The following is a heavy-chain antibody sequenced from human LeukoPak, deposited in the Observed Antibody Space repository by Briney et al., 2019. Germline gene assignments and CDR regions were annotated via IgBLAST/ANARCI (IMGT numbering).Heavy chain of an antibody. CDR1: GFTVSSSF. Sequence: GGSLRLSCAASGFTVSSSFLSWVRQAPGKGLEWLSILYSDGARTQYADSAKGRFTISRDNSKKTLYLQMNSLRAEDTALYYCARLISGSYHLYFDDWGLGTLVTVSS. D-gene: IGHD3-10*01. CDR2: LYSDGART. V-gene: IGHV3-66*01. CDR3: ARLISGSYHLYFDD. J-gene: IGHJ4*02.